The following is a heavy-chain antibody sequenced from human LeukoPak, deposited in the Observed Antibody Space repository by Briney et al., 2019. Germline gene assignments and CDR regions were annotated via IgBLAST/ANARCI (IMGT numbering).Heavy chain of an antibody. CDR3: ARVAYDILTGYLYYFDY. D-gene: IGHD3-9*01. V-gene: IGHV4-4*07. Sequence: NPSETLSLTCTVSGDSISSYFWSLIRQPAGKGLEWIGRIYASGSANYNPSLKSRVTMSVDTSKNQFSLKLSSVTAADTAVYYCARVAYDILTGYLYYFDYWGQGTLVTVSS. J-gene: IGHJ4*02. CDR1: GDSISSYF. CDR2: IYASGSA.